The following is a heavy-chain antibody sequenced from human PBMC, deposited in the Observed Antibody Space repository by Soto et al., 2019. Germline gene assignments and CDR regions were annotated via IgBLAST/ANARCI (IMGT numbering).Heavy chain of an antibody. J-gene: IGHJ3*02. V-gene: IGHV4-34*01. D-gene: IGHD2-15*01. Sequence: QVQLQQWGAGLLKPSETLSLTCAVYGGSFSGYYWSWIRQPPGKGLEWIGEINHSGSTNYNPSLKSRVTRSVDTSTNQFSLKLGSVTAADTAVYYCARAPTPDIVVVVAAIPPAYDAFDIWGQGTMVTVSS. CDR2: INHSGST. CDR3: ARAPTPDIVVVVAAIPPAYDAFDI. CDR1: GGSFSGYY.